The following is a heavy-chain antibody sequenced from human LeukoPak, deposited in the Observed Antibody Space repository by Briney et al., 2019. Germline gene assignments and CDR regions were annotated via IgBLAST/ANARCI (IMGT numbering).Heavy chain of an antibody. V-gene: IGHV5-51*01. CDR1: EYGFTNFW. D-gene: IGHD6-19*01. Sequence: GESLKISCKASEYGFTNFWIGWVRQMPGKGLEWMGIIYPGDSDTKYSPSFQGQVTISVDKSISTAYLQWSSLKASDSAIYYCAKRGSGSWYFDYWGQGTLVTVSS. CDR3: AKRGSGSWYFDY. J-gene: IGHJ4*02. CDR2: IYPGDSDT.